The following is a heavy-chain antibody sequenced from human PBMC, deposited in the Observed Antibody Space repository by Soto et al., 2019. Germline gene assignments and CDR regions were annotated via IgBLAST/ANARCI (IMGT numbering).Heavy chain of an antibody. V-gene: IGHV4-34*01. CDR1: GGSFSGYY. CDR2: INHSGST. D-gene: IGHD3-3*01. Sequence: PSLTCAVYGGSFSGYYWSWIRQPPGKGLEWIGEINHSGSTNYNPSLKSRVTISVNTSKNQFSLKLSSVTAADTAVYYCARDDFWSGYSYFDYWGQGTLVTVSS. CDR3: ARDDFWSGYSYFDY. J-gene: IGHJ4*02.